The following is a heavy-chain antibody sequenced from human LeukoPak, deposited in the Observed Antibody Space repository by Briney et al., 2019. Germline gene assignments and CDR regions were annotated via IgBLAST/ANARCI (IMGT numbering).Heavy chain of an antibody. CDR3: ARGDPTVTTKQNFDY. Sequence: GGSLRLSCTASGFVFSDYYMNWIRQAPGKGLEWLAHIGSSRRFRNHADSVKGRFTISRDNAKNTLYLEMNRLRVEDTAVYYCARGDPTVTTKQNFDYWGQGTLVTVSS. D-gene: IGHD4-17*01. CDR2: IGSSRRFR. J-gene: IGHJ4*02. CDR1: GFVFSDYY. V-gene: IGHV3-11*05.